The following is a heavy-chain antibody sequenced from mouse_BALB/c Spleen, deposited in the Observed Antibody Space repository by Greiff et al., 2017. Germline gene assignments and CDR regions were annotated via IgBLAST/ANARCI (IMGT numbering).Heavy chain of an antibody. Sequence: QVQLQQSGAELVRPGASVTLSCKASGYTFTDYEMHWVKQTPVHGLEWIGAIDPETGGTAYNQKFKGKATLTADKSSSTAYMELRSLTSEDSAVYYCTRDGNYVYYFDYWGQGTTLTVSS. CDR1: GYTFTDYE. J-gene: IGHJ2*01. CDR2: IDPETGGT. V-gene: IGHV1-15*01. CDR3: TRDGNYVYYFDY. D-gene: IGHD2-1*01.